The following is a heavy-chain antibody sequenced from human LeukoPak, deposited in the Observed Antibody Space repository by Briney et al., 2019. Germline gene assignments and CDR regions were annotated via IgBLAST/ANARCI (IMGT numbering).Heavy chain of an antibody. CDR2: IYTSGST. J-gene: IGHJ4*02. CDR1: GGSISSYY. D-gene: IGHD6-13*01. CDR3: ARDSGPIGSSWYYFDY. V-gene: IGHV4-4*07. Sequence: SETLSLTCTVSGGSISSYYWSWLRQPAGKGLEWIGRIYTSGSTNYNPSLKSRVTMSVDTSKNQFSLKLSSVTAADTAVYYCARDSGPIGSSWYYFDYWGQGTLVTVSP.